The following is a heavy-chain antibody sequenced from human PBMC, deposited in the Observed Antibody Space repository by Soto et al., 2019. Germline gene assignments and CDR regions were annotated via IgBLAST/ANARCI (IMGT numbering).Heavy chain of an antibody. V-gene: IGHV4-31*03. D-gene: IGHD3-3*01. J-gene: IGHJ4*02. CDR3: ARAPEAPPIFGVVVPDLFDY. Sequence: QVQLQESGPGLVKPSQTLSLTCTVSGGSISSGGSYWSWIRQRPGKGLEWIGYIFYSGSFYYTPSHKSRDIISADTSKNQFSLKLSAVTAADTAVYYRARAPEAPPIFGVVVPDLFDYWGRGTLVNVSS. CDR1: GGSISSGGSY. CDR2: IFYSGSF.